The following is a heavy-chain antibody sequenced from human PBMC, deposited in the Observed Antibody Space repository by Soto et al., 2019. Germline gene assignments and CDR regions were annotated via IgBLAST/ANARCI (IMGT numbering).Heavy chain of an antibody. Sequence: QVQLVQSGAEVKKPGSSVKVSCKASGGTFSIYTISWVRQAPGQGLEWMVGSANSAQKFQGRLTVTADESTSTVYLELSSLTSEDTAVYDCAREGTPDIAWVDPWGQGTLVSVSS. CDR3: AREGTPDIAWVDP. J-gene: IGHJ5*02. CDR1: GGTFSIYT. V-gene: IGHV1-69*01. CDR2: GSA. D-gene: IGHD2-15*01.